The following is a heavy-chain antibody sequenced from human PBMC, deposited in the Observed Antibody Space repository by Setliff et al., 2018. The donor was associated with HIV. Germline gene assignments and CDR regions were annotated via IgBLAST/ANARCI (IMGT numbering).Heavy chain of an antibody. CDR2: IYDSGSS. CDR1: GASISSPNYY. V-gene: IGHV4-31*03. J-gene: IGHJ4*02. D-gene: IGHD2-21*01. CDR3: ASRCGGDF. Sequence: SLTCTVSGASISSPNYYWSWIRQHPGKGLEFIGCIYDSGSSYYNPSLKSRVVISLDTSKNQFSLRLSSVTAADTAVYYCASRCGGDFWGQGTLVTVSS.